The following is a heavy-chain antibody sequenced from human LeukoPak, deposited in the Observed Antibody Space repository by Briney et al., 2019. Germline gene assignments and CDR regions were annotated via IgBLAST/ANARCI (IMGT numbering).Heavy chain of an antibody. CDR2: ISSSSSTI. CDR1: GFTFSTHS. Sequence: GGSLRLSCAASGFTFSTHSMVWVRQAPGKGLECVSYISSSSSTIYYADSVKGRFTISRDNAENSVYLQMNSLRAEDTAVYYCARDVEQWLVRVYYFDYWGQGTLVTVSS. V-gene: IGHV3-48*01. J-gene: IGHJ4*02. D-gene: IGHD6-19*01. CDR3: ARDVEQWLVRVYYFDY.